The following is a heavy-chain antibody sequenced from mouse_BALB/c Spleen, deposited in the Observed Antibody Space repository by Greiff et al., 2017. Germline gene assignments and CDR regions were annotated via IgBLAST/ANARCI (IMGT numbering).Heavy chain of an antibody. V-gene: IGHV1-54*01. J-gene: IGHJ3*01. CDR2: INPGSGGT. CDR1: GYAFTNYL. D-gene: IGHD2-3*01. CDR3: ALYDGRRFAY. Sequence: QVQLQQSGAELVRPGTSVKVSCKASGYAFTNYLIEWVKQRPGQGLEWIGVINPGSGGTNYNEKFKGKATLTADKSSSTAYMQLSSLTSDDSAVYFCALYDGRRFAYWGQGTLVTVSA.